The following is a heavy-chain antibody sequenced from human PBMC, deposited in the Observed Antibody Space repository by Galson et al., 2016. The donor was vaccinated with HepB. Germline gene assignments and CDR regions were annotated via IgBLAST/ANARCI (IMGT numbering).Heavy chain of an antibody. CDR2: ISSSSSAI. Sequence: SLRLSCAASGFTLSSYSMNWVRQAPGKGLEWVSYISSSSSAIYYADSVKGRFTISRDNAKNSLYLQMNSLRNEETALYYCARDRVSSSGSYYFDYWGQGTLVTVSS. CDR3: ARDRVSSSGSYYFDY. D-gene: IGHD6-19*01. J-gene: IGHJ4*02. V-gene: IGHV3-48*02. CDR1: GFTLSSYS.